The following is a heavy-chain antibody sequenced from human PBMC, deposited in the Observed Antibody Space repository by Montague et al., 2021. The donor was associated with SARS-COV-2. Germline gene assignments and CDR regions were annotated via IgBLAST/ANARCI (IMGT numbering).Heavy chain of an antibody. Sequence: STNYNPSPKSRVTISVDTSKNQFSLKLSSVTAADTAVYYCAREFGGTTYYYGMDVWGQGTMVTVSS. J-gene: IGHJ6*02. D-gene: IGHD4-17*01. CDR2: ST. V-gene: IGHV4-59*01. CDR3: AREFGGTTYYYGMDV.